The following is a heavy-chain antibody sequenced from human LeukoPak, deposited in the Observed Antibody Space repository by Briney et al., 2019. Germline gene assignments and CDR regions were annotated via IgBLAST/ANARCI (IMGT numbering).Heavy chain of an antibody. CDR1: GGSISSSSYY. CDR2: IYYSGST. Sequence: SETLSLTCTVSGGSISSSSYYRGWIRQPPGKGLEWIGSIYYSGSTYYNPSLKSRVTISVDTSKNQFSLKLSSVTAADTAVYYCARDRYYYDSSGHYYPYNWFDLWGQGTLVTVSS. D-gene: IGHD3-22*01. V-gene: IGHV4-39*07. J-gene: IGHJ5*02. CDR3: ARDRYYYDSSGHYYPYNWFDL.